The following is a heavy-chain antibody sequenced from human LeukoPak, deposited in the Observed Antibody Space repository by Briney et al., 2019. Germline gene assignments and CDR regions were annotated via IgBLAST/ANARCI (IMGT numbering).Heavy chain of an antibody. CDR3: ARDRGTTYALDY. J-gene: IGHJ4*02. CDR1: GFTFSNYA. CDR2: IWYDGSNK. V-gene: IGHV3-33*01. D-gene: IGHD1-14*01. Sequence: GGSLRLSCAACGFTFSNYAMHWVRQAPGEGLEWVAVIWYDGSNKYYADSVKGRFTISRDNSKNTLFLQMNSLRAEDTAVYYCARDRGTTYALDYWGQGTLVTVSS.